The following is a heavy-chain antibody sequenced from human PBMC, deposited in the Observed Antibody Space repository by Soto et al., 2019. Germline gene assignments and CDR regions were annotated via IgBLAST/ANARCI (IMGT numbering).Heavy chain of an antibody. CDR1: GGSIISDHYY. CDR3: ARQGGNKFDY. D-gene: IGHD3-16*01. CDR2: MHYSGNT. Sequence: QPQLKESGPGLVKPSETLSLTCTVSGGSIISDHYYWAWIRQPPGKGLEWIGNMHYSGNTYQNPSLKSRVTIFVDTSKNQFSLHLSSVTAADTAVYYCARQGGNKFDYWGQGTLVTVSS. J-gene: IGHJ4*02. V-gene: IGHV4-39*01.